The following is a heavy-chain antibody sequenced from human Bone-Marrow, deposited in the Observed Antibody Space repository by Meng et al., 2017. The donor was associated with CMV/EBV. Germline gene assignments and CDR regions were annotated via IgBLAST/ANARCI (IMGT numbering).Heavy chain of an antibody. CDR2: INHSGST. V-gene: IGHV4-34*01. CDR1: GESFSPYY. CDR3: ARGKYSGGYYPLDY. D-gene: IGHD3-22*01. J-gene: IGHJ4*02. Sequence: QVQLQQWGAGLLKPSETLSLSCAVYGESFSPYYWTWLRQPPGKGLEWIGEINHSGSTNYNPSLKSRVTISVDTSKNQFSLKLTSVTAADSALYYCARGKYSGGYYPLDYWGQGTLVTVSS.